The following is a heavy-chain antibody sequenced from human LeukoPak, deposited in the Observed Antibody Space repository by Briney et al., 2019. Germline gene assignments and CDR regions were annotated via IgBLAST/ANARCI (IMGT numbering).Heavy chain of an antibody. CDR1: GFTFDDYA. CDR2: ISWNSGSI. CDR3: AKDLGYCSSTSCQGYYYGMDV. D-gene: IGHD2-2*01. Sequence: GGSLRLSCAASGFTFDDYAMHWVRQAPGKGLEWVSGISWNSGSIGYADSVKGRFTISRDNAKNSLYLQMNSLRAEDTALYYCAKDLGYCSSTSCQGYYYGMDVWGQGTTVTVSS. V-gene: IGHV3-9*01. J-gene: IGHJ6*02.